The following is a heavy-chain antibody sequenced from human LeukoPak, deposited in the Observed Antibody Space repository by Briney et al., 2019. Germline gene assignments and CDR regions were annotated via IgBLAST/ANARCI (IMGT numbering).Heavy chain of an antibody. CDR1: GYTFTGYY. CDR3: ARDTSSQPKSANWFDP. J-gene: IGHJ5*02. D-gene: IGHD1-14*01. Sequence: GASVTVSCKASGYTFTGYYMHWVRQAPGQGLEWMGWINPNSGGTNYAQKFQGRVTMTRDTSISTAYMELSRLRSDDTAVYYCARDTSSQPKSANWFDPWGQGTLVTVSS. CDR2: INPNSGGT. V-gene: IGHV1-2*02.